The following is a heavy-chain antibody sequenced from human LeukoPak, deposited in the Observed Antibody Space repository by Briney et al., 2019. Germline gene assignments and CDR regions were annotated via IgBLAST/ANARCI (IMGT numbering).Heavy chain of an antibody. V-gene: IGHV3-33*01. CDR1: GFTFSHYG. D-gene: IGHD3-10*01. Sequence: GGSLRHSCEASGFTFSHYGMHWVRQAPGKGLEWVAVIWYDESNEYYADSVKGRFTVSRNNSKNTLYLQMSSLRAEDTAIYYCAREQSVFDNWLDPWGQGTLVTVSS. CDR2: IWYDESNE. CDR3: AREQSVFDNWLDP. J-gene: IGHJ5*02.